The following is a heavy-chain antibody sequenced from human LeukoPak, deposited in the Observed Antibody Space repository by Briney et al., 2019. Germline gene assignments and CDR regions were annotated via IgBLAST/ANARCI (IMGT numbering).Heavy chain of an antibody. Sequence: PSETLSLTCTVSGYSISSGYYWGWIRQPPGKGLEWIGSINHSGSTNYNPSLKSRVTISVDTSKNQFSLKLSSVTAADTAVYYCARLSRGIYYDSSGYDYWGQGTLVTVSS. CDR1: GYSISSGYY. CDR3: ARLSRGIYYDSSGYDY. V-gene: IGHV4-38-2*02. J-gene: IGHJ4*02. D-gene: IGHD3-22*01. CDR2: INHSGST.